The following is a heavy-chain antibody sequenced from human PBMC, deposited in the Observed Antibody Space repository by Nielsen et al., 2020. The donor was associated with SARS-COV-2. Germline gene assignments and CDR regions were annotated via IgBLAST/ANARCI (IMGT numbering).Heavy chain of an antibody. D-gene: IGHD3-3*01. V-gene: IGHV3-30-3*01. CDR3: ATESTIFGVVINFAPDF. J-gene: IGHJ4*02. CDR1: GFTFSPYA. CDR2: ISYDGSND. Sequence: GGSLRLSCAVSGFTFSPYAMHWVRQAPSKGLDWVAVISYDGSNDFYADSVKGRFTISRDNSKNTLYLQMSSLRAEDTAVYYCATESTIFGVVINFAPDFWGQGTLVTVSS.